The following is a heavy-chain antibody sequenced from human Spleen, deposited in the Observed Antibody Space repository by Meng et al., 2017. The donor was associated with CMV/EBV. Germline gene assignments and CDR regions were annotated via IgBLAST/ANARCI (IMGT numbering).Heavy chain of an antibody. V-gene: IGHV3-66*01. CDR2: IYSGGTT. CDR3: AREGKDYDFWSGYYYYGMDV. J-gene: IGHJ6*02. Sequence: GESLKISCAASGFTVSLHYMSWVRQAPGKGLEWVSVIYSGGTTHYVDSVKGRFTISRDNSKNSLYLQMNSLRAEDTAVYYCAREGKDYDFWSGYYYYGMDVWGQGTTVTVSS. CDR1: GFTVSLHY. D-gene: IGHD3-3*01.